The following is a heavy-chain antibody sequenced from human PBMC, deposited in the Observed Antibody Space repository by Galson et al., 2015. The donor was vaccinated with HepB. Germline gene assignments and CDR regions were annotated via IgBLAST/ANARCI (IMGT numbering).Heavy chain of an antibody. Sequence: SLRLSCAASGFTFSSYAMHWVRQAPGRGLEWVAVISYDGSNKYYADSVKGRFTISRDNSKNTLYLQMNSLRGEDTAVYYCARDLPHDAFDIWGQGTMVTVSS. J-gene: IGHJ3*02. CDR3: ARDLPHDAFDI. CDR1: GFTFSSYA. CDR2: ISYDGSNK. V-gene: IGHV3-30-3*01.